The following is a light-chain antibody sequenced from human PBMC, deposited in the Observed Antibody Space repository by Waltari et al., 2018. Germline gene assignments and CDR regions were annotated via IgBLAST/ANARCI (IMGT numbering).Light chain of an antibody. Sequence: SSELTQDPAVSVALGQTVRITCQGDSLRSYYASWYQQKPGQAPVLVIYGKNNRPSGIPDRFSGSSSVNTASLTISGAQAEDEADYYCNSRDSSGNQLVFGGGTKLTVL. CDR2: GKN. V-gene: IGLV3-19*01. J-gene: IGLJ2*01. CDR3: NSRDSSGNQLV. CDR1: SLRSYY.